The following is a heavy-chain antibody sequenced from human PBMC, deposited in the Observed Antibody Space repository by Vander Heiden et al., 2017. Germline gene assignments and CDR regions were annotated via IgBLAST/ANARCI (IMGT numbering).Heavy chain of an antibody. CDR3: ARALLGYSGYDADY. Sequence: EVQLVESGGGLVQPGGSLRLSCVASGFTFSTYSMNWVRQAPGKGLEWVSYISGSSSTIHYADSVKGRFTISRDNAKNSLYLQMNSLRDEDTAVYYCARALLGYSGYDADYWGQGTLVTVSS. D-gene: IGHD5-12*01. CDR2: ISGSSSTI. CDR1: GFTFSTYS. V-gene: IGHV3-48*02. J-gene: IGHJ4*02.